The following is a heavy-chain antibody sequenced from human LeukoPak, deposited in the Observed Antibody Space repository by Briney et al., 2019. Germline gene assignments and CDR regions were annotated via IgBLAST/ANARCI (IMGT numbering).Heavy chain of an antibody. CDR1: GFTFSSYW. V-gene: IGHV3-74*01. Sequence: PGGSLRLSCAASGFTFSSYWMHWVRQAPGKGLVWVSRINTDGSSTSYADSVKGRFTISRDNAKNTLYLQMNSLRAEDTAVYYCAREFEGRDGIQGDIDYWGQGTLVTVSS. CDR3: AREFEGRDGIQGDIDY. CDR2: INTDGSST. D-gene: IGHD2-21*02. J-gene: IGHJ4*02.